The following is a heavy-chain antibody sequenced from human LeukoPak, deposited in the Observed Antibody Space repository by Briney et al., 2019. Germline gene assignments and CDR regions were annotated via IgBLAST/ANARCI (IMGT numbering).Heavy chain of an antibody. CDR1: GFTFDDYG. V-gene: IGHV3-21*01. CDR2: ISSSSSYI. D-gene: IGHD3-9*01. Sequence: PGGSLRLSCAASGFTFDDYGMSWVRQAPGKGLEWVSSISSSSSYIYYADSVKGRFTISRDNAKNSLYLQMNSLRAEDTAVYYCAKVQHYDILTGYFDYWGQGTLVTVSS. J-gene: IGHJ4*02. CDR3: AKVQHYDILTGYFDY.